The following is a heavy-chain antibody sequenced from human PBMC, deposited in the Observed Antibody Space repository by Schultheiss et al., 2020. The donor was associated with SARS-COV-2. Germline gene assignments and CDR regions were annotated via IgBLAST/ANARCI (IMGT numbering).Heavy chain of an antibody. V-gene: IGHV4-61*02. CDR1: GGSISSSSYY. D-gene: IGHD2-2*01. Sequence: SETLSLTCTVSGGSISSSSYYWGWIRQPAGKGLEWIGRIYTSGSTNYNPSLKSRVTMSVDTSKNQFSLKLSSVTAADTAVYYCAIVGYCSSTSCYGAFDIWGQGTMVTVSS. J-gene: IGHJ3*02. CDR3: AIVGYCSSTSCYGAFDI. CDR2: IYTSGST.